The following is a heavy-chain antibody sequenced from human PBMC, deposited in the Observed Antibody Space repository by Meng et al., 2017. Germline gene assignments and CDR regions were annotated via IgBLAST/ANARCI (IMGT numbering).Heavy chain of an antibody. D-gene: IGHD1-26*01. CDR1: GFTFRDYY. Sequence: VWLLWSGGGLGKAVGSLIISCAAFGFTFRDYYMSWIRQAPGKGLEWVSYITDSGSSMYYADSVKGRFTISRDNAKNSLFLQMNSLRAEDTAVYYCARPYSGHSHGHWGQGTLVTVSS. V-gene: IGHV3-11*01. CDR2: ITDSGSSM. J-gene: IGHJ4*02. CDR3: ARPYSGHSHGH.